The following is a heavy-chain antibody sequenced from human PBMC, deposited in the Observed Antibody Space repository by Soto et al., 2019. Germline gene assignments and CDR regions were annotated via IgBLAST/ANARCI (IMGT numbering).Heavy chain of an antibody. V-gene: IGHV4-34*01. J-gene: IGHJ5*02. CDR2: INHSGST. D-gene: IGHD3-9*01. CDR1: GGSFSGYY. CDR3: ARELRYFDWLLSGHNWFDP. Sequence: PSETLSLTCAVYGGSFSGYYWSWIRQPSGKGLEWIGEINHSGSTNYNPSLKSRVTISVDTSKNQFSLKLSSVTAADTAVYYCARELRYFDWLLSGHNWFDPWGQGTLVTVSS.